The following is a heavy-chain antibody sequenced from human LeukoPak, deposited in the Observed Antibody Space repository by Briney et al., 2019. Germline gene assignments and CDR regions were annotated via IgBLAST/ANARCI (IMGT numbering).Heavy chain of an antibody. CDR2: MNPNSGNT. J-gene: IGHJ6*03. CDR3: ARVIQLDYYYYYYMDV. D-gene: IGHD4-11*01. Sequence: GASVKVSCKASGYSFTGYYIHWVRQATGQGLEWMGWMNPNSGNTGYAQKFQGRVTMTRNTSISTAYMELSSLRSEDTAVYYCARVIQLDYYYYYYMDVWGKGTTVTVSS. V-gene: IGHV1-8*01. CDR1: GYSFTGYY.